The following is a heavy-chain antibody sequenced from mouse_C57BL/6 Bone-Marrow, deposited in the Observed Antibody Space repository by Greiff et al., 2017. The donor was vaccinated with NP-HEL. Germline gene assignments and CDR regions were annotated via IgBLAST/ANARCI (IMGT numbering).Heavy chain of an antibody. CDR1: GYTFTSYW. V-gene: IGHV1-50*01. D-gene: IGHD4-1*01. CDR3: ARPELGLDY. J-gene: IGHJ2*01. Sequence: QVQLQQPGAELVKPGASVKLSCKASGYTFTSYWMQWVKQRPGQGLEWIGEIDPSDSYTNYNQKFKGKATLTLDTSSSTAYMQLSSLTSEDSSVYYCARPELGLDYWGQGTTLTVSS. CDR2: IDPSDSYT.